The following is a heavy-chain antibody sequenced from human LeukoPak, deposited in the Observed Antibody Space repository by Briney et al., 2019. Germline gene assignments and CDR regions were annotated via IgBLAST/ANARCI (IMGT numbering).Heavy chain of an antibody. J-gene: IGHJ4*02. CDR1: GFTFNNAW. Sequence: GGSLRLSCAASGFTFNNAWMSWVRQAPGKGPEWVGRIKSKTGGGTTDYAAPVKGRLTISRDDSKNTLYLQMNSLKTEDTAVYYCTTGPSFALYWGQGTLVTVSS. CDR3: TTGPSFALY. D-gene: IGHD2-21*01. CDR2: IKSKTGGGTT. V-gene: IGHV3-15*01.